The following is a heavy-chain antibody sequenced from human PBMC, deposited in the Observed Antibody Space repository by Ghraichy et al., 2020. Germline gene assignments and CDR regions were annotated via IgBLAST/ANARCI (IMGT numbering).Heavy chain of an antibody. CDR3: ARRGDYGDSRGWYFDL. CDR2: IYTSGST. J-gene: IGHJ2*01. D-gene: IGHD4-17*01. V-gene: IGHV4-4*09. Sequence: SETLPLTCTVSGGSISSYYWSWIRQPPGKGLEWIGYIYTSGSTNYNPSIKSRVTISVDTSKNQFSLKLSSVTAADTAVYYCARRGDYGDSRGWYFDLWGRGTLVTVSS. CDR1: GGSISSYY.